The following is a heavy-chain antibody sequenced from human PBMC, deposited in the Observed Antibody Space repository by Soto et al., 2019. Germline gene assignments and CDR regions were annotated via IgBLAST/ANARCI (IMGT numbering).Heavy chain of an antibody. CDR1: GGSISSHY. V-gene: IGHV4-59*08. Sequence: SETLSLTCTVSGGSISSHYWSWIRQPPGQGLEWIGYIYYSGSTNYNPSLKSRVTISVDTSKSQFSLRLSSVTAADTAVYFCARIDGDDHYSDYWGRGALVNVSS. CDR3: ARIDGDDHYSDY. CDR2: IYYSGST. D-gene: IGHD5-12*01. J-gene: IGHJ4*02.